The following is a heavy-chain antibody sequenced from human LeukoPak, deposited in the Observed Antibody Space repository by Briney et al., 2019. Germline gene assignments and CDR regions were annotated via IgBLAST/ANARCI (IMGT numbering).Heavy chain of an antibody. V-gene: IGHV4-59*08. CDR3: ARGATMVRVDY. D-gene: IGHD3-10*01. Sequence: SETLSLTCTVSGGSMSSYYWSWIRQPPGKGLEWIGYIYYSGSTKYNPSLKSRVTISVDTSKNQFSLKLSSVTAADAAVYYCARGATMVRVDYWGQGTLVTVSS. J-gene: IGHJ4*02. CDR2: IYYSGST. CDR1: GGSMSSYY.